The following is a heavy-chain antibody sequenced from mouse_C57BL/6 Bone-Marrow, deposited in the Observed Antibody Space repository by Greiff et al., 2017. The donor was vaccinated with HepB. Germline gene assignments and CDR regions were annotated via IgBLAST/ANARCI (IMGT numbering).Heavy chain of an antibody. D-gene: IGHD3-2*02. J-gene: IGHJ3*01. CDR2: IYPGSGST. CDR1: GYTFTSYW. V-gene: IGHV1-55*01. CDR3: ARALDSSGYPWFAY. Sequence: VQLQQPGAELVKPGASVKMSCKASGYTFTSYWITWVKQRPGQGLEWIGDIYPGSGSTNYNEKFKSKATLTVDSSSSTAYMQLSSLTSEDSAVYYCARALDSSGYPWFAYWGQGTLVTVSA.